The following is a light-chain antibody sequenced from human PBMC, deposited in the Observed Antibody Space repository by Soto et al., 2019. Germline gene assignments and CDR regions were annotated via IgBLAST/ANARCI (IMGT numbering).Light chain of an antibody. CDR3: AAWDDSLAVV. CDR2: SNN. J-gene: IGLJ2*01. Sequence: QSVLTQPPSASGTPGQRVTISCSGSSSNTGSNTVNWYQQLPGTAPKLLIYSNNQRPSGVPDRFSGSKSGTSASLVISGLQSEDEADYYCAAWDDSLAVVFGGGTKLTVL. CDR1: SSNTGSNT. V-gene: IGLV1-44*01.